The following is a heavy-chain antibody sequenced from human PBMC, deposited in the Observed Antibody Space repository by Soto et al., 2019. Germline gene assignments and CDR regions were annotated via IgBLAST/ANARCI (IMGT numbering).Heavy chain of an antibody. Sequence: QVQLQQWGAGLLRPSETLSLTCAFYGGSFDDFYWSWVRQSPGKGLEWVGEISHDGGTNYSPSLARRVSISVDTSKTQFSLHLRSVAAADTGLYYCARGQLVWYGDLIPYHRDMDVWGQGTTVTVAS. CDR1: GGSFDDFY. D-gene: IGHD3-10*01. CDR3: ARGQLVWYGDLIPYHRDMDV. CDR2: ISHDGGT. J-gene: IGHJ6*02. V-gene: IGHV4-34*02.